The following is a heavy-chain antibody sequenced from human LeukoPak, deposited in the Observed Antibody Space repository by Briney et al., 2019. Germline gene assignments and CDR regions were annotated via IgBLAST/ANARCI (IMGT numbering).Heavy chain of an antibody. V-gene: IGHV4-4*07. CDR2: IYTSGST. CDR3: ARDPPANIVVVPAGRTYYYYGMDV. CDR1: GGSISSYY. Sequence: SETLSLTCTVSGGSISSYYWSWIRQPAGKGLEWIGRIYTSGSTNYNPSLKSRVTMSVDTSKNQFSLKLGSVTAADTAVYYCARDPPANIVVVPAGRTYYYYGMDVWGQGTTVTVSS. D-gene: IGHD2-2*01. J-gene: IGHJ6*02.